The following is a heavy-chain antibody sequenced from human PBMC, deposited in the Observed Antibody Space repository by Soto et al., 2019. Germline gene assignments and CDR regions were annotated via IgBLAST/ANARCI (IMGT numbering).Heavy chain of an antibody. CDR1: GFTFSNAW. J-gene: IGHJ5*02. Sequence: PGGSLRLSCAASGFTFSNAWMSWVRQAPGKGLEWVGRIKSKTDGGTTDYAAPVKGRFTISRDDSKNTLYLQMNSLKTEDTAVYYCTSQYYDILTGYLGWFDPWGQGTLVTVSS. D-gene: IGHD3-9*01. CDR3: TSQYYDILTGYLGWFDP. V-gene: IGHV3-15*01. CDR2: IKSKTDGGTT.